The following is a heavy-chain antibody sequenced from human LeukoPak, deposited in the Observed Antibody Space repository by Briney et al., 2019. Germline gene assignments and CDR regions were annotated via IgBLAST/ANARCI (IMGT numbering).Heavy chain of an antibody. CDR3: AKGGTSSWYFVFDY. D-gene: IGHD6-13*01. CDR2: ISGSGGSA. CDR1: GFTFRSYA. V-gene: IGHV3-23*01. J-gene: IGHJ4*02. Sequence: GGSLRLSCAASGFTFRSYAMTWVRQAPGKGLEWVSVISGSGGSAYYADSVKGRFTISRDNFKNTLYLQMNSLTAEDTAVYYCAKGGTSSWYFVFDYWGQGVLVTASP.